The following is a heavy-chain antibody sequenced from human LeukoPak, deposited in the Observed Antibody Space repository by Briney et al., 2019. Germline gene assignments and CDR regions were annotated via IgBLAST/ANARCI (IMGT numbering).Heavy chain of an antibody. Sequence: SQTLSLTCAISGDSVSSNSAEWNWIRQSPSRGLECLGRTYYRSKWYNDYAVSVKGRITINADTSKNQFSLHLNSVTPEDTAVYYCARDGGFGQLLDYWGQGTLVTVSS. V-gene: IGHV6-1*01. CDR1: GDSVSSNSAE. CDR3: ARDGGFGQLLDY. D-gene: IGHD3-10*01. J-gene: IGHJ4*02. CDR2: TYYRSKWYN.